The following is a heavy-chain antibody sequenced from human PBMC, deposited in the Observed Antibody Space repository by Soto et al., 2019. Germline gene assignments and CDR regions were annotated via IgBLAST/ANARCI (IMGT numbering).Heavy chain of an antibody. D-gene: IGHD2-15*01. CDR1: VVTFGVSY. V-gene: IGHV3-11*06. J-gene: IGHJ5*02. Sequence: GGSLGLSSAGSVVTFGVSYVILIRQAPGTGLEWLSYISPGSRYPAYADSVKGRFTISRDNAKKSLYLQMMSLTAEDTAIYYCVRGGGGGLFDPWGQGTMVTVSS. CDR2: ISPGSRYP. CDR3: VRGGGGGLFDP.